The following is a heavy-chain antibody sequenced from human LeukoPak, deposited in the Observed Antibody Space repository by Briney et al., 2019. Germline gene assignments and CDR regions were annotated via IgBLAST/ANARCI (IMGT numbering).Heavy chain of an antibody. CDR2: INGNGAST. CDR1: GFSFNDHA. Sequence: GGSLRLSCAASGFSFNDHAMSWVRQAPGKGLEWVSGINGNGASTYYSDSVKGRFTISRDNSKNTVYLQMSSLRADDTAIYYCAKDQAYSYYYIDCWGQGTLVTVSS. V-gene: IGHV3-23*01. D-gene: IGHD5-18*01. CDR3: AKDQAYSYYYIDC. J-gene: IGHJ4*02.